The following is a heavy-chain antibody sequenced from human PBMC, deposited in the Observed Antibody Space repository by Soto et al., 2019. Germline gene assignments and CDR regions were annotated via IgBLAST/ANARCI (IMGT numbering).Heavy chain of an antibody. CDR1: GFTFSSYS. CDR2: ISSSSSYI. CDR3: ARAKYYYDSHTGGWFDP. V-gene: IGHV3-21*01. D-gene: IGHD3-22*01. Sequence: EVQLVESGGGLVKPGGSLRLSFAASGFTFSSYSMNWVRQAPGKGLGWVSSISSSSSYIYYADSVKGRFTISRDNAKNSLYLQMNSLRAEDTAVYYCARAKYYYDSHTGGWFDPWGQGTLVTVSS. J-gene: IGHJ5*02.